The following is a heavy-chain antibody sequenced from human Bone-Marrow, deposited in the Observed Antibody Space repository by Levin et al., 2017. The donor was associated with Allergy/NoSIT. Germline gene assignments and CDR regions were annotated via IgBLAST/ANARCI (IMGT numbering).Heavy chain of an antibody. CDR3: ARDIDYGDPGDAFDI. J-gene: IGHJ3*02. Sequence: GGSLRLSCAASGFTFSSYAMHWVRQAPGKGLEWVAVISYDGSNKYYADSVKGRFTISRDNSKNTLYLQMNSLRAEDTAVYYCARDIDYGDPGDAFDIWGQGTMVTVSS. CDR2: ISYDGSNK. V-gene: IGHV3-30*04. D-gene: IGHD4-17*01. CDR1: GFTFSSYA.